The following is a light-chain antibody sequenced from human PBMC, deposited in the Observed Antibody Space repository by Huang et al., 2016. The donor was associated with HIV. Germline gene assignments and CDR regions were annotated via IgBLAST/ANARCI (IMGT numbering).Light chain of an antibody. CDR1: QSVENS. V-gene: IGKV3-11*01. CDR2: DAS. J-gene: IGKJ2*01. Sequence: EIVLTQSPATLSLSPGDRVTLSCRASQSVENSLAWYQQKPGQPPRLLMYDASIRATGIPARFSGSGSGTDFTLTISSLEPDDFAVYYCQQRSKWPPVYTFGQGTKLEIK. CDR3: QQRSKWPPVYT.